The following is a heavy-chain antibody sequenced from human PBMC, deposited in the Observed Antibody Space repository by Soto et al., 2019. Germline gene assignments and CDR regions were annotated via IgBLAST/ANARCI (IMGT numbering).Heavy chain of an antibody. CDR3: ARYSPRADAFDI. J-gene: IGHJ3*02. Sequence: SETLSLTCTVSGGSISSYYWSWIRQPPGKGLEWIGYIYYSGSTNYNPSLKSRATISVDTSKNQFSLKLSSVTAADTAVYYCARYSPRADAFDIWGQGTMVTVSS. D-gene: IGHD2-15*01. CDR1: GGSISSYY. CDR2: IYYSGST. V-gene: IGHV4-59*01.